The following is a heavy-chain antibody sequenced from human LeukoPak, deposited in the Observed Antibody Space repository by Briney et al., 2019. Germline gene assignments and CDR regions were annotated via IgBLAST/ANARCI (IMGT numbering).Heavy chain of an antibody. CDR3: TTGIGNYYYY. J-gene: IGHJ4*02. CDR2: VKSDGSDT. Sequence: PGGPLRLSCAASGSTFSRYWTHWVRQAPGKGLVWVSRVKSDGSDTIYADSVKGRFTISRDNAKNTLYLQMDSLRAEDTAVYYCTTGIGNYYYYWGQGTLVTVAS. V-gene: IGHV3-74*01. CDR1: GSTFSRYW. D-gene: IGHD3-10*01.